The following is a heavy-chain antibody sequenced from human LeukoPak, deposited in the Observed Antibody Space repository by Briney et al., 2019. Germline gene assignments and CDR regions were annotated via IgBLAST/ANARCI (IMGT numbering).Heavy chain of an antibody. CDR1: GFTFSSYS. Sequence: PGGSLRLSCAASGFTFSSYSMNWVRQAPGKGLEWVSYISSSSSTIYYADSVKGRFTISRDNAKNSLYLQMNSLRAEDTAVYYCAGDSREGGYDSSGLLSNWGQGTLVTVSS. CDR3: AGDSREGGYDSSGLLSN. CDR2: ISSSSSTI. V-gene: IGHV3-48*04. J-gene: IGHJ4*02. D-gene: IGHD3-22*01.